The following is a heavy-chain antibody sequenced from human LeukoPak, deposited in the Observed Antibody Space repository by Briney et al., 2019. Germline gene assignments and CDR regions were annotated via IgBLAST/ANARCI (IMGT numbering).Heavy chain of an antibody. D-gene: IGHD6-6*01. CDR2: IIPLFGSP. J-gene: IGHJ5*02. CDR3: ARGIEEYSKSSGWFDP. Sequence: SVKVSCKASGGTFNIYAIYWVRQAPGQGLEWMGGIIPLFGSPNYAQKFQGRVTISAGESTKTAYMELNSLRSEDTAVYYCARGIEEYSKSSGWFDPWGQGTLVIVSS. CDR1: GGTFNIYA. V-gene: IGHV1-69*13.